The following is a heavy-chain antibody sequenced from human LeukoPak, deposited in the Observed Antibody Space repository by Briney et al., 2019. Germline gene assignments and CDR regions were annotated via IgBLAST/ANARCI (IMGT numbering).Heavy chain of an antibody. CDR3: ARDRVGSYFDY. CDR1: GFTFSSYA. D-gene: IGHD1-26*01. CDR2: ISYDGSNK. Sequence: GGSLRLSCAASGFTFSSYAMSWVRQAPGKGLEWVAVISYDGSNKYYADSVKGRFTISRDNSKNTLYLQMNSLRAEDTAVYYCARDRVGSYFDYWGQGTLVTVSS. V-gene: IGHV3-30-3*01. J-gene: IGHJ4*02.